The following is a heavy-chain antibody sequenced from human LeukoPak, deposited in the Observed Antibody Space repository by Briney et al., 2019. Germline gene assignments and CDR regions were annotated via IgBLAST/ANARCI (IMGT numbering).Heavy chain of an antibody. J-gene: IGHJ4*02. D-gene: IGHD1-26*01. V-gene: IGHV3-7*01. CDR2: INQDESGK. Sequence: GSLRLSCAASGFPFNHYWMSWVRQAPGKGLEWVANINQDESGKYYVDSVKGRFTISRGNAKNSLYLQMNSLRDEDTAVYYCAREREFDLWEVFDKWGQGTLVTVSS. CDR1: GFPFNHYW. CDR3: AREREFDLWEVFDK.